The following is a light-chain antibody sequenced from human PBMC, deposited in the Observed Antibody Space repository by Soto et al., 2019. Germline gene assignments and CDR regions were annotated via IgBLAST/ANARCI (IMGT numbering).Light chain of an antibody. V-gene: IGLV2-11*01. CDR2: DAT. CDR3: CSYAGNYIYV. J-gene: IGLJ1*01. CDR1: SSDVGAYNS. Sequence: QSALTQPRSVSGSPGQSVTISCTGTSSDVGAYNSVSWYQHHPGKAPRFIIYDATRRPSGVPDRFSGSKSGNTASLTISGLQAEDEADYYCCSYAGNYIYVFGTGTKVTVL.